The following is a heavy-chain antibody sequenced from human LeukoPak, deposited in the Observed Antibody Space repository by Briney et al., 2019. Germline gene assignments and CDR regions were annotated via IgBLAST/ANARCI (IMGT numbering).Heavy chain of an antibody. J-gene: IGHJ4*02. CDR1: GYDFISYG. Sequence: GASVKVSCKASGYDFISYGISWVRQAPGQGLEWMGWRSIYNGNTDYKLQGRVTMTTDTSTSTAYMEVRSLRSDDTAVYYCARSGPLPSGSSSREYYLDYWGQGTLVTVSS. CDR2: RSIYNGNT. D-gene: IGHD6-6*01. V-gene: IGHV1-18*01. CDR3: ARSGPLPSGSSSREYYLDY.